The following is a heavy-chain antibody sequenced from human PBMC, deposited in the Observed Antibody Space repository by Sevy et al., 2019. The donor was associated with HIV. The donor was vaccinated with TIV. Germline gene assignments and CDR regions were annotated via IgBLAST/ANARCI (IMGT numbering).Heavy chain of an antibody. J-gene: IGHJ4*02. CDR3: IARVYYDSSGYYYRKRYYFDY. CDR2: IRSKANSYGT. CDR1: GFTFSGSA. D-gene: IGHD3-22*01. V-gene: IGHV3-73*01. Sequence: GGSLRLSCAASGFTFSGSAMHWVRQASGKGLEWVGRIRSKANSYGTPYAASGKGGLTISRDDSKNTAYLQMNSLKTEDTAVYYCIARVYYDSSGYYYRKRYYFDYWGQGTLVTVSS.